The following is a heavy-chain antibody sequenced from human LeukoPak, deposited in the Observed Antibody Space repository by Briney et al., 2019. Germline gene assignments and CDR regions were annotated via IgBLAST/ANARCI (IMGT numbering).Heavy chain of an antibody. V-gene: IGHV4-38-2*02. CDR1: GYSISSGYY. CDR2: IYHSGST. D-gene: IGHD3-9*01. J-gene: IGHJ4*02. Sequence: SETLSLTCTVSGYSISSGYYRGWIRQPPGKGLEWIGSIYHSGSTYYNPSLKSRVTISVDTSKNQFSLKLSSVTAADTAVYYCARDPLLTGYIGVWGQGTLVTVSS. CDR3: ARDPLLTGYIGV.